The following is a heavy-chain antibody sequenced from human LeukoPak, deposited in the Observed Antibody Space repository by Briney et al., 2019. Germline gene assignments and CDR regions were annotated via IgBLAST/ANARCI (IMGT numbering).Heavy chain of an antibody. Sequence: GGFLRLSCAASGFSFSSIGMNWVRQAPGKGLEWVSSISGSDGRTDYADSVKGRFTISKDNSKNTLYLQMSSLRVEDTAVYYCAKQDRDYYDSSGHWGQGTLVTVSS. J-gene: IGHJ4*02. CDR3: AKQDRDYYDSSGH. D-gene: IGHD3-22*01. CDR1: GFSFSSIG. V-gene: IGHV3-23*01. CDR2: ISGSDGRT.